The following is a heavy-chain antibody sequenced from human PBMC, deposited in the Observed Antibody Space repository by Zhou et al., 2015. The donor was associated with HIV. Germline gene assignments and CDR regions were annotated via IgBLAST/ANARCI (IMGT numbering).Heavy chain of an antibody. CDR2: IYSGGNT. J-gene: IGHJ4*02. CDR3: AKDRLDVDGDYPLGD. CDR1: GFAVSRTY. V-gene: IGHV3-66*02. Sequence: VQLVDSGGGLVKPGGSLRLSCAASGFAVSRTYMTWVRQSPGKGLEWVSIIYSGGNTYYADSVKGRFTISRDNSKNTVYLQMNSLRVEDTAVYYCAKDRLDVDGDYPLGDWGQGTLVTVSS. D-gene: IGHD4-17*01.